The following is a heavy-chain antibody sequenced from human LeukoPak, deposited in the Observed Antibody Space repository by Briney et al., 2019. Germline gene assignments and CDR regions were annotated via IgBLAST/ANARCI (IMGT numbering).Heavy chain of an antibody. J-gene: IGHJ4*02. CDR1: GGSINRYY. V-gene: IGHV4-59*01. D-gene: IGHD1-26*01. Sequence: SETLSLTCTLSGGSINRYYWSFMPHPTREGVECSGYIQYSGNTKYTPPLKSRVTISVHTSKQQFSLNMNSVTAADTALYYCACGTYYYFDYWGQGTLVTVSS. CDR2: IQYSGNT. CDR3: ACGTYYYFDY.